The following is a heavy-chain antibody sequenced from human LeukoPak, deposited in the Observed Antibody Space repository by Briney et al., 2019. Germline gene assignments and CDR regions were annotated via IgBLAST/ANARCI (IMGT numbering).Heavy chain of an antibody. Sequence: PSETLSLTCTVSGGSISSTRYYWCWIRQPPGKGLVWIGSIYYSGSTYYNPSLKSRVTISVGTSTNQVSLTLSTVTSLESAKWSCASHAEVVVVIAPLDYWGQGTLVTVSS. V-gene: IGHV4-39*01. D-gene: IGHD2-21*01. CDR1: GGSISSTRYY. CDR3: ASHAEVVVVIAPLDY. CDR2: IYYSGST. J-gene: IGHJ4*02.